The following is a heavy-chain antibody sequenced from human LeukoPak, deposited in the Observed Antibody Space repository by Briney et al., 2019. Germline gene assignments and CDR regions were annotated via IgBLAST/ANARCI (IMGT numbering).Heavy chain of an antibody. CDR2: ISYDGSNK. D-gene: IGHD2-15*01. CDR3: ARARQAVVVVAAIWFDP. J-gene: IGHJ5*02. V-gene: IGHV3-30-3*01. Sequence: GGSLRLSCAASGFTFSSYAMHWVRQAPGKGLEWVAVISYDGSNKNYADSVKGRFTISRDNSKNTLYLQMNSLRAEDTAVYYCARARQAVVVVAAIWFDPWGQGTLVTVSS. CDR1: GFTFSSYA.